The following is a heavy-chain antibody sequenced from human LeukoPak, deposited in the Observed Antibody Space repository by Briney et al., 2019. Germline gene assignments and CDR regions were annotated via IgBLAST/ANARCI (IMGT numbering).Heavy chain of an antibody. J-gene: IGHJ5*02. CDR3: ARRLTQYDCFDP. V-gene: IGHV6-1*01. CDR2: TYYRSTWYN. D-gene: IGHD2-2*01. Sequence: SQTLSLTCAISGDSVSSNSVTWNWIRQSPSRGLEWLGRTYYRSTWYNDYAVSERGRITVNPDTSKNQFSLHLNSVTPEDTAVYYCARRLTQYDCFDPWGQGILVTVSS. CDR1: GDSVSSNSVT.